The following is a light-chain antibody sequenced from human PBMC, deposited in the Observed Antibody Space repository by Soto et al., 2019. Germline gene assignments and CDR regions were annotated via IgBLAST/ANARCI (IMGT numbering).Light chain of an antibody. CDR1: QSVSRSL. CDR3: QQYGSSPGT. Sequence: EVVLTQSPGTLSLSPGERATLSCRASQSVSRSLLAWYQQKPGQAPRLLIYGASSRATGIPDRFSASGSGTDFTLTISRLEPEDFAMYYCQQYGSSPGTFGQGTKVEIK. CDR2: GAS. J-gene: IGKJ1*01. V-gene: IGKV3-20*01.